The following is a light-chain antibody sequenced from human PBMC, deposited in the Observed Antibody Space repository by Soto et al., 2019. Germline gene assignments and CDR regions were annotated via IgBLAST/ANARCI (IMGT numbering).Light chain of an antibody. V-gene: IGKV3-11*01. CDR1: QFVGSH. CDR2: DAS. Sequence: EIVLTQSPATLSLSPWERGTLSCRASQFVGSHLAWYQQRPGQAPRLLIYDASNRATGVPARFSGTGSGTDFNLTISSLEPEDSAAYYCQQRGSWPLTFGGGTKVHIK. CDR3: QQRGSWPLT. J-gene: IGKJ4*01.